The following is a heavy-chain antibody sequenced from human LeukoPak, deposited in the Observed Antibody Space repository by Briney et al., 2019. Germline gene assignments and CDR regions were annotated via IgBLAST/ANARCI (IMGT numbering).Heavy chain of an antibody. V-gene: IGHV3-69-1*01. CDR2: ISDSGET. CDR1: GFTFSYYA. J-gene: IGHJ4*02. CDR3: ASGSRDGYNYRFDY. Sequence: GGSLRLSCAASGFTFSYYAMSWVRQAPGKGLEWVSVISDSGETSYADSVKGRFTISRDNAKNSLYLQMNSLRAEDTAVYYSASGSRDGYNYRFDYWGQGTLVTVSS. D-gene: IGHD5-24*01.